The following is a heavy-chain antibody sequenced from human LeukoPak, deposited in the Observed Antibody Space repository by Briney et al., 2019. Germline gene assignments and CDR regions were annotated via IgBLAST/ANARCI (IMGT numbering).Heavy chain of an antibody. CDR3: AKDTSIGRYCTNGVCSPFDY. D-gene: IGHD2-8*01. CDR1: GFTFSSYA. Sequence: GGSLRLSCAGSGFTFSSYAMSXVXXAXGXXLXXXXAXSDXXATTYDADSVKGRFTISRDNSRSTLYLQMNSLRAEDTALYYCAKDTSIGRYCTNGVCSPFDYWGQGTLVTVSS. CDR2: XSDXXATT. J-gene: IGHJ4*02. V-gene: IGHV3-23*01.